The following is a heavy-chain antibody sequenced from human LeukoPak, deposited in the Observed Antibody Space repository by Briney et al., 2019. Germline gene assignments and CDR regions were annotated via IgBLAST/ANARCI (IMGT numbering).Heavy chain of an antibody. J-gene: IGHJ6*03. V-gene: IGHV4-59*01. Sequence: SETLSLTCTVSGGSISSYYWSWVRQPPGKGLEWIGYIYYSGSTNYNPSLKSRVTISVDTSKNQFSLKLSSVTAADTAVYYCARTTEAHSWRTRYYDYYMDVWGKGTTVTVSS. CDR3: ARTTEAHSWRTRYYDYYMDV. D-gene: IGHD6-13*01. CDR2: IYYSGST. CDR1: GGSISSYY.